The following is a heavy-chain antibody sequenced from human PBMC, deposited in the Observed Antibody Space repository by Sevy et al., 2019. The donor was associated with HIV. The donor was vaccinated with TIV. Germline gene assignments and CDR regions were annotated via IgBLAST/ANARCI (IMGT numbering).Heavy chain of an antibody. D-gene: IGHD3-10*01. CDR1: GFTFSSYG. CDR3: AKDKGYYGSGSSNWFDP. Sequence: GGSLRLSCAASGFTFSSYGMHWVRQAPGKGLEWVAFIRYDGSNKYYADSMKGRFTISRDNSKNTLYLQMNSLRAEDTAVYYCAKDKGYYGSGSSNWFDPWGQGTLVTVSS. CDR2: IRYDGSNK. J-gene: IGHJ5*02. V-gene: IGHV3-30*02.